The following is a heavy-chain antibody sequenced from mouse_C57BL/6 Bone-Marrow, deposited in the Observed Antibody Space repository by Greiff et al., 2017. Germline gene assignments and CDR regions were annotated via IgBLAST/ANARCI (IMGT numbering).Heavy chain of an antibody. CDR3: ARLASYYFDY. CDR1: GFTFSDYG. V-gene: IGHV5-17*01. CDR2: ISSGSSTI. J-gene: IGHJ2*01. Sequence: EVKLQDSGGGLVKPGGSLKLSCAASGFTFSDYGMHWVRQAPEKGLEWVAYISSGSSTIYYADTVKGRFTISRDNAKNTLFLQMTSLRSEDTAMYYCARLASYYFDYWGQGTTLTVSS.